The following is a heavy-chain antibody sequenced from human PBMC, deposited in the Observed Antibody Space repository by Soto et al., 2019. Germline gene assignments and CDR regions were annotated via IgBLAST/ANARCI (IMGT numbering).Heavy chain of an antibody. J-gene: IGHJ4*02. V-gene: IGHV3-23*01. CDR2: ISPSGGST. CDR1: GFTFSSYA. Sequence: CGSLSLSCAASGFTFSSYAMSWVRQAPGKGLEWVSFISPSGGSTDYPDSVKGRFTISRDNSKNTLYLQMNSLRVEDTAVYYCAKVWRTAGYYLDYWRQGTLVTVSS. D-gene: IGHD2-21*02. CDR3: AKVWRTAGYYLDY.